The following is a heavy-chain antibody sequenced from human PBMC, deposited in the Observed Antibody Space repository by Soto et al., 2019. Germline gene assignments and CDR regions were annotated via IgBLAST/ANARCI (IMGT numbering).Heavy chain of an antibody. CDR2: ISTDNGRT. D-gene: IGHD6-6*01. V-gene: IGHV1-18*04. Sequence: QVQLVQSGPEMKKPGASVRVSCKVSGYTLSNNGLSWVRQAPGQRFEWLGWISTDNGRTNYAQKFRGRVSMTTDTSTGTAYMELTTLRSDDTAVYYCVRDDGGLVRYYYHGWDVWGQGTTVTVTS. CDR1: GYTLSNNG. CDR3: VRDDGGLVRYYYHGWDV. J-gene: IGHJ6*02.